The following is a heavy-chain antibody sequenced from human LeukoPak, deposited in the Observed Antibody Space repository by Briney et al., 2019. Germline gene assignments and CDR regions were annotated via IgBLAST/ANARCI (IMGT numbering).Heavy chain of an antibody. J-gene: IGHJ4*02. CDR3: AKAPIAAAGIYYFDY. CDR1: GFTFSSYG. CDR2: ISYDGSNK. D-gene: IGHD6-13*01. Sequence: GGSLRLSCAASGFTFSSYGIHWVRQAPGKGLEWVAVISYDGSNKYYADSVKGRFTISRDNSKNTLYLQMNSLRAEDTAVYYCAKAPIAAAGIYYFDYWGQGTLVTVS. V-gene: IGHV3-30*18.